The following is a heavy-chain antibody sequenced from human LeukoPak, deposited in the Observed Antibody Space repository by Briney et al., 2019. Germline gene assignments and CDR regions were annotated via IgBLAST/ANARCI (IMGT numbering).Heavy chain of an antibody. CDR1: GYTFTSYA. CDR3: ARGIVGDNWFDP. CDR2: INAGNGNT. D-gene: IGHD1-26*01. V-gene: IGHV1-3*01. J-gene: IGHJ5*02. Sequence: GASVKVSCKASGYTFTSYAMHWVRQAPGQRLEWMGWINAGNGNTKYSQKFQGKVTITRNTSISTAYMELSSLRSEDTAVYYCARGIVGDNWFDPWGQGTLVAVSS.